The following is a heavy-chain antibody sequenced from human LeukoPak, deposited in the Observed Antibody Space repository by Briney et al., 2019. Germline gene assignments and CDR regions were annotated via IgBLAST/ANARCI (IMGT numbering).Heavy chain of an antibody. V-gene: IGHV4-59*12. CDR2: IYYSGST. CDR1: GGSSSSYY. Sequence: SETLSLTCTVSGGSSSSYYWSWIRQSPGKGLEWIGYIYYSGSTNYNPSLKSRVTISVDTSKNQFSLKLSSVTAADTAVYYCARGGYSYVVDYWGQGTLVTVSS. D-gene: IGHD5-18*01. CDR3: ARGGYSYVVDY. J-gene: IGHJ4*02.